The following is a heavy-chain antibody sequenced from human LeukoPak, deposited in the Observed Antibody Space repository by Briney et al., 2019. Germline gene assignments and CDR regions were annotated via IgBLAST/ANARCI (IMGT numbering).Heavy chain of an antibody. J-gene: IGHJ4*02. CDR2: IYNTGNT. Sequence: GGSLRLSCAASGFTVSSNCMIWVRQPPGKGLEWVSVIYNTGNTYHADSVKGRFTISRHNSKNTVYLQMNNLRAEDTAMYYRASVDTTLSYKLDYWGQGTLVTVSS. V-gene: IGHV3-53*04. D-gene: IGHD1-1*01. CDR1: GFTVSSNC. CDR3: ASVDTTLSYKLDY.